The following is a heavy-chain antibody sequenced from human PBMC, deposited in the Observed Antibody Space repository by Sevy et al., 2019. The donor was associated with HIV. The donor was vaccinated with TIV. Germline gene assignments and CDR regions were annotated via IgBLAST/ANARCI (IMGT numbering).Heavy chain of an antibody. Sequence: GGSLRLSCAASGFTFSSYAMSWVRQAPGKGLEWVSAISGSGGSTYYADSVKGRFTISRDNSKNTLYLQMNSLRAEDTAVYYGAKKKNDYVWGSYRYTYWGQGTLVTVSS. D-gene: IGHD3-16*02. CDR1: GFTFSSYA. CDR2: ISGSGGST. CDR3: AKKKNDYVWGSYRYTY. J-gene: IGHJ4*02. V-gene: IGHV3-23*01.